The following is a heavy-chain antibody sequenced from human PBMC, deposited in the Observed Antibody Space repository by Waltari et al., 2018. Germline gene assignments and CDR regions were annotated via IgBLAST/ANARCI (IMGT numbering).Heavy chain of an antibody. V-gene: IGHV3-13*01. Sequence: EVQLVESGGGLVQPGGSLRLSCAASGFTFSSYDIPWVRQATGKGLELVSAIGTAGDTYYPGSVKGRFTISRENAKNSLYLQMNSLRAGDTAVYYCARYLRGAFDYWGQGTLVTVSS. CDR3: ARYLRGAFDY. D-gene: IGHD4-17*01. J-gene: IGHJ4*02. CDR1: GFTFSSYD. CDR2: IGTAGDT.